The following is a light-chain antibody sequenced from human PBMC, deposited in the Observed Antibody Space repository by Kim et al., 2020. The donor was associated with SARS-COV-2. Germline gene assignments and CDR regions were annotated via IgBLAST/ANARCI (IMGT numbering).Light chain of an antibody. CDR1: SSNVGNEG. Sequence: QAGLTQPPSVSKGLRQTATLTCTGSSSNVGNEGAAWLQQHQGHPPKLLSYRDNNRPPGISERLSASRSGNTASLTITGLQPEDEADYYCTAWDSSLSAWVFGGGTQLTVL. J-gene: IGLJ3*02. V-gene: IGLV10-54*01. CDR3: TAWDSSLSAWV. CDR2: RDN.